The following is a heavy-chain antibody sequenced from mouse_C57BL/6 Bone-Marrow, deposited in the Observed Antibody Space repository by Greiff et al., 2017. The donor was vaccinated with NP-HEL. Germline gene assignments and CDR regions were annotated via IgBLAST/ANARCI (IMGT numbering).Heavy chain of an antibody. CDR2: IYPGSGNT. D-gene: IGHD1-1*01. CDR1: GYSFTSYY. CDR3: ARTRSTTVVDYFDN. J-gene: IGHJ2*01. V-gene: IGHV1-66*01. Sequence: QVQLQQSGPELVKPGASVKISCKASGYSFTSYYIHWVKQRPGQGLEWIGWIYPGSGNTKYNEKFKGKATLSADTSSSTAYLHLSSLTSEDSAIYYRARTRSTTVVDYFDNWGRGTAHTISS.